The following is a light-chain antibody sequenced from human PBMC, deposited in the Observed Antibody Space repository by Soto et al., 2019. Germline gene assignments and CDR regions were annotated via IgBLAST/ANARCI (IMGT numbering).Light chain of an antibody. V-gene: IGLV2-14*01. J-gene: IGLJ2*01. CDR3: SSYTSSSTHVV. CDR1: SSDVGGYNY. CDR2: EVS. Sequence: QSALTQPASVSGSPGQSITISCTGTSSDVGGYNYVSWYQQHPGKAPKLMIYEVSNRPSGVSNRFSGSKSGNTASLTISGLQAEDEADYYISSYTSSSTHVVFGGGTKLTVL.